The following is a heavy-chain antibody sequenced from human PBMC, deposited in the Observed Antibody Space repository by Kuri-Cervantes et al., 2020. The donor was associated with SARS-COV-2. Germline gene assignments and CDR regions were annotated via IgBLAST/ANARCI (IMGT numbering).Heavy chain of an antibody. CDR3: VRTEGGVYNYYFDY. CDR2: FSDRGST. V-gene: IGHV4-59*01. Sequence: SETLSFTCSVFISNFYWSWIRQPPGKGQEWIGFFSDRGSTTYNPSLRSRVAISVGTSKIQLSLNVSSMSAADTAVYYCVRTEGGVYNYYFDYWGQGTLVTVSS. D-gene: IGHD5/OR15-5a*01. CDR1: ISNFY. J-gene: IGHJ4*02.